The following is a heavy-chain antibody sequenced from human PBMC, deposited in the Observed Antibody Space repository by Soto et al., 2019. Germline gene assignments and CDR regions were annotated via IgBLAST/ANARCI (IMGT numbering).Heavy chain of an antibody. V-gene: IGHV1-3*01. CDR2: INAGNGNT. D-gene: IGHD3-16*01. CDR1: GYTFTSYA. CDR3: ARGPTRGVRSSPTWGYYYYMDV. Sequence: ASVKVSCKASGYTFTSYAMHWVRQAPGQRLEWMGWINAGNGNTKYSQKFQGRVTITRDTSASTAYMELSSLRSEDTAVYYCARGPTRGVRSSPTWGYYYYMDVWGKGTTVTVSS. J-gene: IGHJ6*03.